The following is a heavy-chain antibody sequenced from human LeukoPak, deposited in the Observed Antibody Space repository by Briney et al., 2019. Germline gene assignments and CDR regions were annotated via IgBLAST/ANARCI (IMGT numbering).Heavy chain of an antibody. CDR3: ARYYNGMDV. CDR2: INRDGSTT. CDR1: GFTFTNFW. Sequence: PGGSLRLSCAASGFTFTNFWIHWVRHAPGKGLVWVSRINRDGSTTTYADSVKGRFTISRDNAKNTLYLQMDSLRAEDTAVYYCARYYNGMDVWGQGTTVTVSS. V-gene: IGHV3-74*01. J-gene: IGHJ6*02.